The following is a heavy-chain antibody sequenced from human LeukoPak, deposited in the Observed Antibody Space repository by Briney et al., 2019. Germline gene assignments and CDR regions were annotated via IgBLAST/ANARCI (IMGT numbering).Heavy chain of an antibody. J-gene: IGHJ4*02. CDR3: AISILEWVGDSKYFDS. V-gene: IGHV1-2*02. CDR1: GYTFSAYY. CDR2: INPNSGRT. Sequence: GASVKVSCKTSGYTFSAYYIHWLRQAPGKGLEWMGWINPNSGRTKFVQKFQGRVTMTRDTSISAAYMEFSGLRSDDTAIYYCAISILEWVGDSKYFDSWGQGTMVTVSS. D-gene: IGHD1-26*01.